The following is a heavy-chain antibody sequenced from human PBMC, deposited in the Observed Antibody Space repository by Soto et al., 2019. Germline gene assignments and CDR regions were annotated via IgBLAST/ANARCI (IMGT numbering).Heavy chain of an antibody. CDR1: GFTFSSYA. CDR2: ISGSGGST. Sequence: GGSLRLSCAASGFTFSSYAMSWVRQAPGKGLEWVSAISGSGGSTYYADSVKGRFTISRDNSKNTLYLQMNSLRAEDTAVYYCAKDLPMVYAPLGAFDIWGQGTMVTVSS. D-gene: IGHD2-8*01. V-gene: IGHV3-23*01. J-gene: IGHJ3*02. CDR3: AKDLPMVYAPLGAFDI.